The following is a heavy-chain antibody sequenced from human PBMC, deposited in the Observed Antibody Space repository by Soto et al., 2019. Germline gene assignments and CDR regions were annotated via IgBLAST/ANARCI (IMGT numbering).Heavy chain of an antibody. J-gene: IGHJ6*02. Sequence: TSETLSLTCAVYGGSFSGYYWSWIRQPPGKGLEWIGEINHSGSTNYNPSLKSRVTISVDTSKNQFSLKLSSVTAADMAVYYCARGGDMLTGYLGGLGYYYYGMDVWGQGTTVT. CDR2: INHSGST. CDR3: ARGGDMLTGYLGGLGYYYYGMDV. D-gene: IGHD3-9*01. CDR1: GGSFSGYY. V-gene: IGHV4-34*01.